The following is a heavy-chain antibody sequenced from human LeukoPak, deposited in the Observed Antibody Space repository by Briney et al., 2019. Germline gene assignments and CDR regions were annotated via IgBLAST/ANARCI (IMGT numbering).Heavy chain of an antibody. V-gene: IGHV3-30*18. CDR1: GFTFSSYS. D-gene: IGHD3-10*01. Sequence: GGSLRLSCAASGFTFSSYSMHWVRQAPGKGLEWVAVISYDGSNKYYADSVKGRFTISRDNSKNTLYLQMNSLRAEDTAVYYCAKLPTSGPFDYWGQGTLVTVSS. CDR2: ISYDGSNK. J-gene: IGHJ4*02. CDR3: AKLPTSGPFDY.